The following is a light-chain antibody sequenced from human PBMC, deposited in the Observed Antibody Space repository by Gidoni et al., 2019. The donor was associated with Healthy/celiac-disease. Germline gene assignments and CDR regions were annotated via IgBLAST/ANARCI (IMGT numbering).Light chain of an antibody. CDR1: QSVLYSSNNKNY. CDR2: WAS. V-gene: IGKV4-1*01. Sequence: IVLPRSQASLPVSLGERATINCKSSQSVLYSSNNKNYLAWYQQKPGQPPKLLIYWASTRESGVPDRFSGSGSGTDFTLTISSLQAEDVAVYYCQQYYSTPLTFGGGTKVEIK. J-gene: IGKJ4*01. CDR3: QQYYSTPLT.